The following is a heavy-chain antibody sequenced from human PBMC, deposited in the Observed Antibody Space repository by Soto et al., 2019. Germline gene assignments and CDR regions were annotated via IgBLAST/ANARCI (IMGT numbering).Heavy chain of an antibody. CDR2: IIPIFGTA. V-gene: IGHV1-69*01. Sequence: QVQLVQSGAEVKKPGSSVKVSCKASGGTFSSYAISWVRQAPGQGLEWMGGIIPIFGTANYAQKCQGRVTITADESTSTAYMELSSLRSEDTAVYYCAREGDAYSRSQDAFDIWGQGTMVTVSS. CDR3: AREGDAYSRSQDAFDI. CDR1: GGTFSSYA. J-gene: IGHJ3*02. D-gene: IGHD6-13*01.